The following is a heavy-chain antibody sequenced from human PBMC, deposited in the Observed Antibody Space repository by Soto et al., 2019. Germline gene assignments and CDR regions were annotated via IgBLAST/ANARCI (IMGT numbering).Heavy chain of an antibody. D-gene: IGHD3-9*01. V-gene: IGHV1-69*13. CDR2: IIPIFGTA. J-gene: IGHJ6*02. Sequence: ASVKVSCKASGGTSSSYAISWVRQAPGQGLEWMGGIIPIFGTANYAQKFQGRVTITADQSTSTAYMERSSLRSEDTAVYYCASFQYYDIWTGYPSPYYYFMDVWGQWTTVTVSS. CDR1: GGTSSSYA. CDR3: ASFQYYDIWTGYPSPYYYFMDV.